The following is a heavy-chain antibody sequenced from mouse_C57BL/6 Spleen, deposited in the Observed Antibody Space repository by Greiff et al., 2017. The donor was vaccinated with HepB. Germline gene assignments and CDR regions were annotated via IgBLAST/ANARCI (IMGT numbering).Heavy chain of an antibody. V-gene: IGHV1-59*01. CDR2: IDPSDSYT. CDR1: GYTFTSYW. J-gene: IGHJ2*01. Sequence: QVQLQQPGAELVRPGTSVKLSCKASGYTFTSYWMHWVKQRPGQGLEWIGVIDPSDSYTNYNQKFKGKATLTVDTSSSTAYMQLSSLTSEDSAVYYCASPLPYYFDYWGQGTTLTVSS. CDR3: ASPLPYYFDY. D-gene: IGHD2-1*01.